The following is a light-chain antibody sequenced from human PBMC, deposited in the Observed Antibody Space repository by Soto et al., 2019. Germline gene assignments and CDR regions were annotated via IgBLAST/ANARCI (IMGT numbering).Light chain of an antibody. CDR1: SSDVGGYNY. J-gene: IGLJ1*01. CDR2: DVT. Sequence: QSVLTQPASVSGSPGQSITISCTGTSSDVGGYNYVSWYQQQPGKAPKFMIYDVTNRPSGVSNRFSGSKSGNTASLTISGLQVEDEADYYCCSYTTSNTRQIVFGTGTKVPVL. CDR3: CSYTTSNTRQIV. V-gene: IGLV2-14*01.